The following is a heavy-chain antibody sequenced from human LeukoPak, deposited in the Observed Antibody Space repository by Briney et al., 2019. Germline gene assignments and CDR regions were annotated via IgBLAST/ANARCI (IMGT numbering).Heavy chain of an antibody. CDR2: TYYRSKWYN. D-gene: IGHD6-13*01. Sequence: SQTLSLTCAISGDSVSSNSAAWNWIRQSPSRGLEWLGRTYYRSKWYNDYAVSVKSRITINPDTSKNQFSLQLNSVTPEDTAVYYCARYPRANSYSSSWTPVWFDPWGQGTLVTVSS. V-gene: IGHV6-1*01. CDR3: ARYPRANSYSSSWTPVWFDP. J-gene: IGHJ5*02. CDR1: GDSVSSNSAA.